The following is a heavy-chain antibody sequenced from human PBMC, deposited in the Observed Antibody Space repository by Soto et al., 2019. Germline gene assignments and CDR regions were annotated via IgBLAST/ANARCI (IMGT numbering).Heavy chain of an antibody. J-gene: IGHJ4*02. CDR1: GFTFSDYY. CDR3: AKEYGRLDY. V-gene: IGHV3-11*06. D-gene: IGHD4-17*01. CDR2: ISSSSGNT. Sequence: KPGGSLRLSCAASGFTFSDYYMSWIRQAPGKGLEWVSYISSSSGNTNDADSVKGRFTISRDNAKNSLYLQMNSLRAEDTAVYYCAKEYGRLDYWGQGTRVTVSS.